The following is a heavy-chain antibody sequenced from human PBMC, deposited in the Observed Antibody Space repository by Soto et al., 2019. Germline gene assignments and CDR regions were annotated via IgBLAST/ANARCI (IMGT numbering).Heavy chain of an antibody. J-gene: IGHJ4*02. CDR2: IYYSGST. CDR1: GGSISSGGYY. CDR3: ARDRRWLQFPLFDY. D-gene: IGHD5-12*01. V-gene: IGHV4-31*03. Sequence: PSETLSLTCTASGGSISSGGYYWSWIRQHPGKGLEWIGYIYYSGSTYYNPSLKSRVTISVDTSKNQFSLKLSSVTAADTAVYYCARDRRWLQFPLFDYWGQGTLVTVSS.